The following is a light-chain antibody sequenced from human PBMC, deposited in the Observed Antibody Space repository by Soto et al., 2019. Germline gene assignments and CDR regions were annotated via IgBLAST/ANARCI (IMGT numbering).Light chain of an antibody. V-gene: IGLV2-14*01. Sequence: QSALTQPASVSGSPGQAITISCTGTSSDVGGYNYVSWYQQHPGKAPKLMIYDVSNRPSGVSNRFSGSKSGNTASLTISGLQAEDKADYYCSSYTSSSTLENVFGTGTKLTVL. CDR1: SSDVGGYNY. J-gene: IGLJ1*01. CDR2: DVS. CDR3: SSYTSSSTLENV.